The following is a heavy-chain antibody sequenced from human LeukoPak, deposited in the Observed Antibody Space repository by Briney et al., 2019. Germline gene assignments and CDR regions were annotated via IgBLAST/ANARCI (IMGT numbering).Heavy chain of an antibody. V-gene: IGHV3-23*01. D-gene: IGHD5-12*01. CDR2: ISGSGGST. CDR1: GFTFSSYA. CDR3: AKDVDIVASPFDY. Sequence: KTGGSLRLSCAASGFTFSSYAMSWVRQAPGKGLEWVSAISGSGGSTYYADSVKGRFTISRDNSKNTLYLQMNSLRAEDTAVYYCAKDVDIVASPFDYWGQGTLVTVSS. J-gene: IGHJ4*02.